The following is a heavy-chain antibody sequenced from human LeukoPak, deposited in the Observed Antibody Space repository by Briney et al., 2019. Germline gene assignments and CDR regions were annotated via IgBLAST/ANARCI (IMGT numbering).Heavy chain of an antibody. CDR1: GFIFSSYG. CDR2: SKNKLNGYTI. J-gene: IGHJ4*02. V-gene: IGHV3-72*01. D-gene: IGHD1-26*01. CDR3: VRWDSGSPGD. Sequence: GGSLRLSCAASGFIFSSYGMTWVRQAPGKGLEWVGRSKNKLNGYTIEYAASVKGRFTISRDDSKKSLYLQMDSLKTEDTAMYYCVRWDSGSPGDWGQGTLVTVSS.